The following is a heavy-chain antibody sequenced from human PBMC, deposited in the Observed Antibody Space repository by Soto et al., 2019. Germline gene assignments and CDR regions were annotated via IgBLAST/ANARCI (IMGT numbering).Heavy chain of an antibody. CDR3: ARASRLDS. J-gene: IGHJ5*01. Sequence: QVLLHQWGAGLLKSSETLSLTCAVYGGSFSGYYWSWIRQPPGKGLEWIGESNHSGRTKYNPSLKSRVTISVDTSKNQFSLRLSSVTAADTAVYYCARASRLDSWGQGTLVTVSS. V-gene: IGHV4-34*01. CDR1: GGSFSGYY. CDR2: SNHSGRT. D-gene: IGHD6-6*01.